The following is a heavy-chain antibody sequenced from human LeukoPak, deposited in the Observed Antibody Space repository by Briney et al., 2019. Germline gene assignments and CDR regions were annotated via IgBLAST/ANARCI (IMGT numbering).Heavy chain of an antibody. D-gene: IGHD3-9*01. CDR3: TRDIDFSPYNWFDP. CDR1: GGSISSGGYY. CDR2: IYTSGST. Sequence: PSQTLSLTCTVSGGSISSGGYYWSWIRQHPGKGLEWIGIIYTSGSTNYNPSLKSRVTMSVDTSKNQFSLKLSSVTAADTAVYYCTRDIDFSPYNWFDPWGQGTLVTVSS. V-gene: IGHV4-61*02. J-gene: IGHJ5*02.